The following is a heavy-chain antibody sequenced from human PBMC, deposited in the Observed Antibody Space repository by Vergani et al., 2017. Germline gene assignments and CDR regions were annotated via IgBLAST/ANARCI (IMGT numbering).Heavy chain of an antibody. CDR1: GGSFSGYY. Sequence: QVQLQESGPGLVKPSETLSLTCAVYGGSFSGYYWSWIRQPPGKGLEWIGEINHSGSTNYNPSLKSRVTISVDTSKNQFSLKLSSVTAADTAVYYCARRYMRSSGYYGVPPAFDYWGQGTLVTVSS. CDR3: ARRYMRSSGYYGVPPAFDY. CDR2: INHSGST. D-gene: IGHD3-22*01. V-gene: IGHV4-34*01. J-gene: IGHJ4*02.